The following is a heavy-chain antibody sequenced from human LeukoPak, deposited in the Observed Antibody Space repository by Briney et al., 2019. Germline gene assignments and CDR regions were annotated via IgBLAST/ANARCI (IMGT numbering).Heavy chain of an antibody. D-gene: IGHD2-15*01. V-gene: IGHV4-34*01. CDR2: INDSGST. CDR3: ARVIGYCSGGSCYSFLRGAFDI. Sequence: SETLSLTCAVYGGSFSGYYWSWIRQPPGKGLEWIGEINDSGSTNYNPSLKSRVTISVDTSKNQFSLKLSSVTAADTAVYYCARVIGYCSGGSCYSFLRGAFDIWGQGTMVTVSS. CDR1: GGSFSGYY. J-gene: IGHJ3*02.